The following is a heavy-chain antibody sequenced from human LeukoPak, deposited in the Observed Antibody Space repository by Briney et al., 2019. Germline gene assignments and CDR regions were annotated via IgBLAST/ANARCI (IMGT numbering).Heavy chain of an antibody. CDR3: ARDPMVRGGYDWFDP. CDR2: ISSSTSYI. D-gene: IGHD3-10*01. Sequence: GGSLRLSCAASGFTFSHYNMHWVRQAPGKGLEWVSSISSSTSYIYYADSVKGRFTISRDNAKNSLYLQMNSLRAEDTAVYYCARDPMVRGGYDWFDPWGQGTLVTVSS. V-gene: IGHV3-21*01. J-gene: IGHJ5*02. CDR1: GFTFSHYN.